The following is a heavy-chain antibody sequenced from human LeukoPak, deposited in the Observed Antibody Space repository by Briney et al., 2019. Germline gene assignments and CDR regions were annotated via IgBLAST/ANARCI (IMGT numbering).Heavy chain of an antibody. Sequence: SETLSLTCTVSGDSINTYYWSWIRQPPGKGLEWIGYIYYRVTSDYNPSLKSRVTISVDTSKNQFSLKLSSVTAADTAVYYCARDSYGYYMDVWGKGTTVTVSS. V-gene: IGHV4-59*12. CDR3: ARDSYGYYMDV. CDR2: IYYRVTS. D-gene: IGHD5-18*01. CDR1: GDSINTYY. J-gene: IGHJ6*03.